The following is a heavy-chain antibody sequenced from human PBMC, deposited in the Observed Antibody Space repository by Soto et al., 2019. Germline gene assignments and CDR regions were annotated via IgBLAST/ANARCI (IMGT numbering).Heavy chain of an antibody. Sequence: EVQLVESGGGLVQPGGSLRLSCAASGFTFSSYWMSWVRQAPGKGLEWVANIKQDGSEKYYVDSVKGRFTISRDNAKNSLYLQMNSLRAEDTAVYYCARELRFLEWLPENDDWGQGTLVTVSS. D-gene: IGHD3-3*01. CDR3: ARELRFLEWLPENDD. V-gene: IGHV3-7*01. J-gene: IGHJ4*02. CDR1: GFTFSSYW. CDR2: IKQDGSEK.